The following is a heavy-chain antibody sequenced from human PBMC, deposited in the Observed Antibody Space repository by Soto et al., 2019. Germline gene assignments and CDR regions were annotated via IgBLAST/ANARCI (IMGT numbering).Heavy chain of an antibody. J-gene: IGHJ6*02. CDR2: TYYRSKWYN. CDR1: GDSVSSNSAA. D-gene: IGHD1-1*01. V-gene: IGHV6-1*01. CDR3: ARLEAWNYYYYYGMDV. Sequence: QTLSLTCAISGDSVSSNSAAWNWIRQSPSRGLEWLGRTYYRSKWYNDYAVSVKSRITINPDTSKNQFSLQLNSVTPEDTAVYYCARLEAWNYYYYYGMDVWGQGTTVTVSS.